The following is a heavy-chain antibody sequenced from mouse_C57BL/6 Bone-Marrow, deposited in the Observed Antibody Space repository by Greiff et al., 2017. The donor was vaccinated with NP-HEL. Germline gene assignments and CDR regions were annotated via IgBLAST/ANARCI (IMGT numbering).Heavy chain of an antibody. CDR1: GYTFTSYW. CDR3: ARTYYGSSYFDY. D-gene: IGHD1-1*01. CDR2: IDPSDSYT. Sequence: VQLQQPGAELVMPGASVKLSCKASGYTFTSYWMHWVKQRPGQGLEWIGEIDPSDSYTNYNQKFKGKSTLTVDKSSSTAYMQLSSLTSEDSAVYYCARTYYGSSYFDYWSQGTTLTVSS. V-gene: IGHV1-69*01. J-gene: IGHJ2*01.